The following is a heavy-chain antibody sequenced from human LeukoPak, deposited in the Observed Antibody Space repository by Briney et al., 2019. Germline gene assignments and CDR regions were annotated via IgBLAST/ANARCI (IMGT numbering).Heavy chain of an antibody. D-gene: IGHD5-18*01. CDR1: GDSVSSSSAA. CDR3: AREGSEGYLFDY. Sequence: SQTLSLTCAISGDSVSSSSAAWSWIRQSPSRGLEWLGRTYYRSKWYNDSAVSVKSRITISPDTSKNQFSLRLNSMTPEDTAVYYCAREGSEGYLFDYWGQGTLVTVSS. V-gene: IGHV6-1*01. J-gene: IGHJ4*02. CDR2: TYYRSKWYN.